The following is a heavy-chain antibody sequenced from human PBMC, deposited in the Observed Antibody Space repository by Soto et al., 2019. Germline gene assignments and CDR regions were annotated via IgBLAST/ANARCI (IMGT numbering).Heavy chain of an antibody. V-gene: IGHV1-24*01. Sequence: ASVKVSCKVSGYTLTELSTHWVRQAPGKGLEWMGGFDPEDGETIYAQKFQGRVTMTEDTSTDTAYMELSSLRSEDTAVYYCATDSMVRGVISNWFDPWGQGTLVTVSS. CDR3: ATDSMVRGVISNWFDP. CDR2: FDPEDGET. J-gene: IGHJ5*02. CDR1: GYTLTELS. D-gene: IGHD3-10*01.